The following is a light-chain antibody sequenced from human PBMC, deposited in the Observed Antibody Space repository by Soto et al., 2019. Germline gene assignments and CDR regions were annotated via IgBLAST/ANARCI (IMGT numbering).Light chain of an antibody. CDR2: EVN. V-gene: IGLV2-8*01. CDR1: SRDVGGYNY. CDR3: SSYAGSSNV. J-gene: IGLJ1*01. Sequence: QSVLTQPPSASGSPGQSVAISGTGTSRDVGGYNYVSWYQQHPGKAPKLMIYEVNKRPSGVPDRFSGSKSGNTASLTVSGLQAEHEADYYCSSYAGSSNVFGTGTKVTVL.